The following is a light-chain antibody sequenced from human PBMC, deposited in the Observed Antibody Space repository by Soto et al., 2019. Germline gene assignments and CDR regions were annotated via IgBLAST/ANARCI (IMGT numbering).Light chain of an antibody. J-gene: IGKJ1*01. CDR1: QSVSSSY. CDR2: GAS. V-gene: IGKV3-20*01. Sequence: EILLTQSPFTLSLSPVAVATLSCRASQSVSSSYLAWYQQKPGQAPRLLIYGASSRATGIPDRFSGSGSGTDFTLTISRLEPEDFAVYYCQQYGSSPPTFGQGTKVDIK. CDR3: QQYGSSPPT.